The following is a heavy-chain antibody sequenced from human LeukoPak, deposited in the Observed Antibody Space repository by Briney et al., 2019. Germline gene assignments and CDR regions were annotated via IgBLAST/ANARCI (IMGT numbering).Heavy chain of an antibody. J-gene: IGHJ4*02. D-gene: IGHD3-10*01. CDR2: IKQDGSEK. V-gene: IGHV3-7*01. CDR3: VRWATSYDF. CDR1: GFTFSNYW. Sequence: GGSLRLSCAASGFTFSNYWMSWVRQAPGKGLEWVANIKQDGSEKYYVDSVTGRFTISRDNAKNSPYLQMNSLRAEDTAVYYCVRWATSYDFWGQGTLVTVSS.